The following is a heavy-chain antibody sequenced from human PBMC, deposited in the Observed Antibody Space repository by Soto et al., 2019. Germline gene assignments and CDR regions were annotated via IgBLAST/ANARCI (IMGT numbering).Heavy chain of an antibody. D-gene: IGHD3-10*01. V-gene: IGHV6-1*01. J-gene: IGHJ6*02. CDR3: TGITWFRGMDV. CDR2: TYYKSKWNN. CDR1: GDSVSSNSAG. Sequence: PSQTLSLTCVISGDSVSSNSAGWNWIRQSPSRGLEWLGRTYYKSKWNNDYALSVKSRITINPDTSKNQFSLYLYSVTPEDTAVYYCTGITWFRGMDVWGQGTPVTVSS.